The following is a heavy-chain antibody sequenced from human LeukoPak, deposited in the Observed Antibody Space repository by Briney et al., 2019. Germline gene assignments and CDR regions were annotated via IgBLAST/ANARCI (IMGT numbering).Heavy chain of an antibody. J-gene: IGHJ3*02. CDR1: GFTFDAYA. Sequence: PGGSLRLSCAASGFTFDAYAMHWVRQAPGKGLEWFSGISWNSGSIDYADSVKGRFTISRDNAKNTLYLQMNSLRAEDTAVYYCARDPIAVAGHDAFDIWGQGTMVTVSS. V-gene: IGHV3-9*01. D-gene: IGHD6-19*01. CDR2: ISWNSGSI. CDR3: ARDPIAVAGHDAFDI.